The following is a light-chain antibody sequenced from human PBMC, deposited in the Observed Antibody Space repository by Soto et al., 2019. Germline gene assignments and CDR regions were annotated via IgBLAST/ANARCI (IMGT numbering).Light chain of an antibody. CDR2: DVT. J-gene: IGLJ2*01. V-gene: IGLV2-14*01. CDR1: SSDVGGYDY. Sequence: QSALTQPASVSGSPGQSITISCTGTSSDVGGYDYVSWYQQHPGEVPKLMIYDVTNRPSGVSNRFSGSKSGNTASLTISGLQAEDEADYYCSSYSSSSTLVVFGGGTKLTVL. CDR3: SSYSSSSTLVV.